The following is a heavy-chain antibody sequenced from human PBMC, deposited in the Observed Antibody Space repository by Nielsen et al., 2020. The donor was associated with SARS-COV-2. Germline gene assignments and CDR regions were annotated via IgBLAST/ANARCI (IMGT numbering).Heavy chain of an antibody. Sequence: SLKISCAASGFTFSSYWMHWVRQAPGKGLEWVSGISWNSGSIGYADSVKGRFTISRDNAKNSLYLQMNSLRAEDTALYYCAKFALGRNDAFDIWGQGTMVTVSS. V-gene: IGHV3-9*01. CDR3: AKFALGRNDAFDI. CDR1: GFTFSSYW. D-gene: IGHD1-26*01. J-gene: IGHJ3*02. CDR2: ISWNSGSI.